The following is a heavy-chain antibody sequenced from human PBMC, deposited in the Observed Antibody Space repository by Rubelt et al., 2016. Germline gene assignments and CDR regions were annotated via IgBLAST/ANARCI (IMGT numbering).Heavy chain of an antibody. CDR1: GFTFSDYL. CDR3: AKIEVKEFDY. D-gene: IGHD2-21*01. V-gene: IGHV3-30*18. J-gene: IGHJ4*02. CDR2: ISYDGSNE. Sequence: GGGVVQPGRSLRLSCAASGFTFSDYLMHWVRQAPGKGLEWVTVISYDGSNEYYADSVKGRFTVSRDNSENTLYLQMNSLRVEDTAVYYCAKIEVKEFDYWGQGTLVTVSS.